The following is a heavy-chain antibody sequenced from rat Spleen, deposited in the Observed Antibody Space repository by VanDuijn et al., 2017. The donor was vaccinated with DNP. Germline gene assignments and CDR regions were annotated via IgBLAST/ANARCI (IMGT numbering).Heavy chain of an antibody. CDR3: AREAIAANDY. D-gene: IGHD1-2*01. V-gene: IGHV5-7*01. CDR1: GFTFSNYD. Sequence: EVQLVESGGGLVQPGRSMKLSCAASGFTFSNYDMAWVRQAPKKGLEWVATISYDGSSTNYRDSVKGRFTISRDNAKSTLYLQMDSLRSEDTATYYCAREAIAANDYWGQGVMVTVSS. CDR2: ISYDGSST. J-gene: IGHJ2*01.